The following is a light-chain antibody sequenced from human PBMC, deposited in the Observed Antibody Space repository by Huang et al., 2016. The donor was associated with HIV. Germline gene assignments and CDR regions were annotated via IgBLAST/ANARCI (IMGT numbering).Light chain of an antibody. V-gene: IGKV1-9*01. CDR1: QGISSY. CDR2: AAS. CDR3: QQLNSYPLT. J-gene: IGKJ4*01. Sequence: IQLTQSPSSLSASVGDRVTITCRASQGISSYLAVYQQKPGKAPKLLIYAASTLQSGVPSRFSGSGSGTDFTLTISSLQPEDFATYYCQQLNSYPLTFGGGTKVEIK.